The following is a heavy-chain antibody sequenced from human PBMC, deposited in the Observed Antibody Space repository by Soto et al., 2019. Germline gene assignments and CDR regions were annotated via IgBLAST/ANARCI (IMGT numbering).Heavy chain of an antibody. Sequence: ASETLSLTCTVSVGSISSYYWSWIRQPPGKGLEWIGYIYYSGSTNYNPSLKSRVTISVDTSKNQFSLKLSSVTAADTAVYYCARESVLTGSLFFDYWGQGTLVTVSS. CDR2: IYYSGST. CDR3: ARESVLTGSLFFDY. V-gene: IGHV4-59*01. J-gene: IGHJ4*02. CDR1: VGSISSYY. D-gene: IGHD3-9*01.